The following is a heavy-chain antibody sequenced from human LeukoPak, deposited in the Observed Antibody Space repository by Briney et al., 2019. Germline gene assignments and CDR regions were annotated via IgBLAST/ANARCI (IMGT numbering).Heavy chain of an antibody. J-gene: IGHJ5*02. CDR1: GYTFTGYY. CDR3: ARDEDVGDCAITSCGWFDP. V-gene: IGHV1-2*06. CDR2: IHPNSGDT. Sequence: ASVKVSCKASGYTFTGYYMNWVRQAPGQGLEWMGRIHPNSGDTHYAQKFQGRVTMTRDTSINTAYLGLSRLTSDDTAVYYCARDEDVGDCAITSCGWFDPWGQGTLVTVSS. D-gene: IGHD2-2*01.